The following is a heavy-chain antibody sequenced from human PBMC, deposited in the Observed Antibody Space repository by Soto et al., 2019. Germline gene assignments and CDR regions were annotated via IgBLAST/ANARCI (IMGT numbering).Heavy chain of an antibody. D-gene: IGHD5-12*01. CDR3: AKDPGRGYELPLTTYPLYFDY. CDR1: GFTFSSYA. J-gene: IGHJ4*02. V-gene: IGHV3-23*01. Sequence: GGSLRLSCAASGFTFSSYAMSWVRQAPGKGLEWVSAISGSGGSTYYADSVKGRFTISRDNSKNTLYLQMNSLRAEDTAVYYCAKDPGRGYELPLTTYPLYFDYWGQGTLVTVSS. CDR2: ISGSGGST.